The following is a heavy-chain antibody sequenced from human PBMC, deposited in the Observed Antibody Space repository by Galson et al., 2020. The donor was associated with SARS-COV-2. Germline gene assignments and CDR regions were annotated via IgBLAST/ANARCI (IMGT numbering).Heavy chain of an antibody. Sequence: SQASETLSLTCAVYGATFKGSYWSWIRQPPGKALEWLGEINHTGNTNYNPSSESRVIMSVDASKKQIFLKLISVSAADAGVYYCARGVARNYDILTGRIYFDSWAQGILVTVSS. J-gene: IGHJ4*02. CDR2: INHTGNT. CDR1: GATFKGSY. CDR3: ARGVARNYDILTGRIYFDS. V-gene: IGHV4-34*01. D-gene: IGHD3-9*01.